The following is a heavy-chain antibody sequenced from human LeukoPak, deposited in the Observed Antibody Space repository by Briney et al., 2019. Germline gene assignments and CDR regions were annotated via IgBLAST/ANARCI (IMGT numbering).Heavy chain of an antibody. D-gene: IGHD1-1*01. Sequence: SQTLSLTCAISGDSVSSRSAAWSWIRQSPSRGLELLGRTYYRSKWFNDYAPYVKSRIAINPDTSKNQFTLQLNSVTPDDTAVYYCARTSLERKIGYWGQGTLVTVSS. CDR2: TYYRSKWFN. J-gene: IGHJ4*02. CDR1: GDSVSSRSAA. V-gene: IGHV6-1*01. CDR3: ARTSLERKIGY.